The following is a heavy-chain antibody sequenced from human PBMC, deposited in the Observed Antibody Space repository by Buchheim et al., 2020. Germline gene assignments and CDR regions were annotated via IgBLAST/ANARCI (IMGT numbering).Heavy chain of an antibody. V-gene: IGHV4-4*07. D-gene: IGHD2-21*02. Sequence: QVHLQESGPGLVKPSETLSLTCNVSGGSIKTYYWSWIRQAAGKGLELVGRIYSSGNANYSPSLRSRVTMSVDTSSNQVFLRLTSVTAADTAVYFCAREVKTAIPDYWGQGT. CDR2: IYSSGNA. CDR3: AREVKTAIPDY. J-gene: IGHJ4*02. CDR1: GGSIKTYY.